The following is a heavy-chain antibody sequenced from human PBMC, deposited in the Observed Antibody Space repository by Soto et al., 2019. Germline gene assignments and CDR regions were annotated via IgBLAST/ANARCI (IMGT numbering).Heavy chain of an antibody. CDR2: IYHSGST. J-gene: IGHJ4*02. CDR1: GGSISSGGYS. D-gene: IGHD3-10*01. CDR3: ARVMVRGGIYYFDY. Sequence: PSETLSLTCAVPGGSISSGGYSWSWIRQPPGKGLEWIGYIYHSGSTYYNPSLKSRVTISVDRSKNQFSLKLSSVTAADTAVYYCARVMVRGGIYYFDYWGQGTLVTVSS. V-gene: IGHV4-30-2*01.